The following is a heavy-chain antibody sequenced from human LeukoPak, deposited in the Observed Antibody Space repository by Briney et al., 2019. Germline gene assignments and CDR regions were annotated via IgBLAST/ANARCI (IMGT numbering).Heavy chain of an antibody. D-gene: IGHD3-22*01. CDR3: ARRVVVVIGGYYYYYYMDV. V-gene: IGHV1-18*01. J-gene: IGHJ6*03. CDR2: ISAYNGNT. CDR1: DTFTSYG. Sequence: SVKVSCKAFDTFTSYGISWVRQAPGQGLEWMGWISAYNGNTNYAQKLQGRVTMTTDTSTSTAYMELRSLRSDDTAVYYCARRVVVVIGGYYYYYYMDVWGKGTTVTVSS.